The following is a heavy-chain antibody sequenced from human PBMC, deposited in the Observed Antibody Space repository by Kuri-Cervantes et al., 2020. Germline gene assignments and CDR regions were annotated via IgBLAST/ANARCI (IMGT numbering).Heavy chain of an antibody. D-gene: IGHD2-21*02. Sequence: SETLSLTCTVSGGSISSGGYYWSWIRQHPGKGLEWIGYIYYSGSTYYNPSLKSRVTISVDTSKNQFSLKLSSVTAADTAVYYCVRVNPYCGGDCWGYFDYWGQGTLVTVSS. CDR2: IYYSGST. J-gene: IGHJ4*02. CDR1: GGSISSGGYY. V-gene: IGHV4-31*03. CDR3: VRVNPYCGGDCWGYFDY.